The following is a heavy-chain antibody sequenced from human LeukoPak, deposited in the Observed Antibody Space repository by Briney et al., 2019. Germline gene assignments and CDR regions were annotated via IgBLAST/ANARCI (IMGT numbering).Heavy chain of an antibody. CDR1: RYSFISYW. J-gene: IGHJ5*02. V-gene: IGHV5-51*01. CDR2: IFPGGADT. Sequence: GESLKISCKGFRYSFISYWIGWVRQTPGKGLERMGMIFPGGADTRYRPAFEGPGTIPAARSTSTASLQWSGLKASDTAIYYCARSFYEDRSGYENWFDPWGQGTLVTVSS. D-gene: IGHD3-22*01. CDR3: ARSFYEDRSGYENWFDP.